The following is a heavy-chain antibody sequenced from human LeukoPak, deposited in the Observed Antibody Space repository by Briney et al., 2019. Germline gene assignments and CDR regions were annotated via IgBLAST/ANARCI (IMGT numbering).Heavy chain of an antibody. V-gene: IGHV3-23*01. Sequence: GGSLRLSCAASGFTFSSYAMSWVRQAPGKGLEWVSAISGSGGSTYYADSVKGRFTISRDNSKNTLYLQMNSLRAEDPALYYCAKRARSGGSCFPYWGQGTLVTVSS. CDR1: GFTFSSYA. CDR2: ISGSGGST. D-gene: IGHD2-15*01. CDR3: AKRARSGGSCFPY. J-gene: IGHJ4*02.